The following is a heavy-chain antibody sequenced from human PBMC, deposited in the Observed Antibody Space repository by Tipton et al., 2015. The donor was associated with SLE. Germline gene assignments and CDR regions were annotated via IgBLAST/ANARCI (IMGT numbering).Heavy chain of an antibody. CDR3: ARGQPNPSPQQLVRNWFDP. CDR2: IYHSGST. D-gene: IGHD6-13*01. CDR1: GYSISSGYY. Sequence: GLVKPSETLSLTCAVSGYSISSGYYWGWIRQPPGKGLEWIGSIYHSGSTYYNPSLKSRVTISVDTSKNQFSLKLSSVTAADTAVYYCARGQPNPSPQQLVRNWFDPWGQGTLVTVSS. J-gene: IGHJ5*02. V-gene: IGHV4-38-2*01.